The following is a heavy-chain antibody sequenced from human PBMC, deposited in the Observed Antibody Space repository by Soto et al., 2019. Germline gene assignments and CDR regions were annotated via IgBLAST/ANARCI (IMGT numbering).Heavy chain of an antibody. J-gene: IGHJ4*02. CDR1: GFTFSDYS. Sequence: LRLSCATSGFTFSDYSMNWVRQAPGKGLEWVSSISRTSGYISYADSLKGRFTISRDSAKNSLYLQMNSLRAEDTAVYYCTRGGSSWPFDYWGQGTLVTVSS. V-gene: IGHV3-21*06. D-gene: IGHD6-13*01. CDR3: TRGGSSWPFDY. CDR2: ISRTSGYI.